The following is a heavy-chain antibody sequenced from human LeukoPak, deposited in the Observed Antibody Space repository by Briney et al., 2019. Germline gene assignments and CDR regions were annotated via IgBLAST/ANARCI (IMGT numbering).Heavy chain of an antibody. Sequence: PGGSLRLSCAASGFTVSNNYMSWVRQAPGKGLECVSVVYSAGSTYYADSVKGRFTISRQNPENTLFLQMNSLGPEDTAVYYCARVLGYDSSGYYRGYFDYWGQGTLVTVSS. CDR2: VYSAGST. CDR3: ARVLGYDSSGYYRGYFDY. CDR1: GFTVSNNY. V-gene: IGHV3-53*04. J-gene: IGHJ4*02. D-gene: IGHD3-22*01.